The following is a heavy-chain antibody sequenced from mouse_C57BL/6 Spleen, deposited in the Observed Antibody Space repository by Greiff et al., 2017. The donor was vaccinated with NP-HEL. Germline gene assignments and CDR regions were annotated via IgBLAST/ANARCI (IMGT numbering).Heavy chain of an antibody. CDR3: ARHAGSSYGYAMDY. J-gene: IGHJ4*01. CDR2: IWSDGST. V-gene: IGHV2-6-1*01. D-gene: IGHD1-1*01. Sequence: VQVVESGPGLVAPSQSLSITCTVSGFSLTSYGVHWVRQPPGKGLEWLVVIWSDGSTTYNSALKSRLSISKDNSKSQVFLKMNSLQTDDTAMYYCARHAGSSYGYAMDYWGQGTSVTVSS. CDR1: GFSLTSYG.